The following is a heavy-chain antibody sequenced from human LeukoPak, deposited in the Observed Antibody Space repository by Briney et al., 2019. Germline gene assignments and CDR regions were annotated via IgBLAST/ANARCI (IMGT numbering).Heavy chain of an antibody. CDR2: IYYSGST. Sequence: SETLSLTCTVSGGSISSSSYYWGWIRQPPGKGLEWIGSIYYSGSTYYNPSLKSRVTISVDTSKNQFSLKLSSVTAADTAVYYCARFGAAYYYDSSGQYYFDYWGQGTLVTVSS. J-gene: IGHJ4*02. V-gene: IGHV4-39*01. CDR1: GGSISSSSYY. CDR3: ARFGAAYYYDSSGQYYFDY. D-gene: IGHD3-22*01.